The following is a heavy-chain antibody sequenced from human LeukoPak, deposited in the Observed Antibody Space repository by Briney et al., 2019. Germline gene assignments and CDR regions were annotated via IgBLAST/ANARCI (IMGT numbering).Heavy chain of an antibody. CDR1: GYSFTSYG. CDR2: ISAYNGNT. J-gene: IGHJ3*02. Sequence: GESLKISCKGSGYSFTSYGISWVRQAPGQGLEWMGWISAYNGNTNYAQKLQGRVTMTTDTSTSTAYMELRSLRSDDTAVYYCARDSSGWYRDAFDIWGQGTMVTVSS. V-gene: IGHV1-18*01. D-gene: IGHD6-19*01. CDR3: ARDSSGWYRDAFDI.